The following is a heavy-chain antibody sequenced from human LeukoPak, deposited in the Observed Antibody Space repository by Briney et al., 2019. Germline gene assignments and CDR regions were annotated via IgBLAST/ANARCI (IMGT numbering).Heavy chain of an antibody. D-gene: IGHD2-2*01. Sequence: GASVKVSCKASGYTFTGYYMHWVRQAPGQGLEWMGWINPHSGGTNYAQKFQVRVTMTRDTSISTAYMELSRLRSDDTAVYYCASDRPSVRYRCPSYYFDYWGQGTLVTVSS. V-gene: IGHV1-2*02. CDR2: INPHSGGT. J-gene: IGHJ4*02. CDR3: ASDRPSVRYRCPSYYFDY. CDR1: GYTFTGYY.